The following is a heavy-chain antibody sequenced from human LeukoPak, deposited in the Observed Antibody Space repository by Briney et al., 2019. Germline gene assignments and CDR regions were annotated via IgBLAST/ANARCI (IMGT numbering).Heavy chain of an antibody. CDR1: GASISNYY. D-gene: IGHD1-1*01. Sequence: ASETLSLTCTVSGASISNYYWSWIRQSPEKGLEWIGYISHSGSTHYNPSLKSRITISVDTSKIHFSLNLTSVTAADTAVYYCARDSAAGSYYYYTDVWGKGTTVTISS. J-gene: IGHJ6*03. CDR2: ISHSGST. CDR3: ARDSAAGSYYYYTDV. V-gene: IGHV4-59*01.